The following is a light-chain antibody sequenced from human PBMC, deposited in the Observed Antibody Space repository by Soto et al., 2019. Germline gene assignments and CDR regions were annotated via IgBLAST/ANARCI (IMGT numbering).Light chain of an antibody. CDR3: EPYNSRST. Sequence: DIQMTQSPSTLSASVGDSVTITCRASQSISSWLVWYQQKPGKAPKLLIYKASSLESGVPSRFSRSGSWTECTLTISSLQPDDFATYYIEPYNSRSTFGQGTKLEIK. V-gene: IGKV1-5*03. CDR1: QSISSW. J-gene: IGKJ2*01. CDR2: KAS.